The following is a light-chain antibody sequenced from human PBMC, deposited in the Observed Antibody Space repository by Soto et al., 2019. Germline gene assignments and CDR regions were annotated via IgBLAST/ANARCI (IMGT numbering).Light chain of an antibody. CDR2: EVS. Sequence: QSALTQPPSASGSPGQSVTISCTGTSSDVGKYDYVSWFQHHPGKAPKLIIYEVSKRPSGVSYRFSGSKSGNTASLTISGLQAEDEADYYCSSFSSDTTLFVFGAGTKVTVL. CDR1: SSDVGKYDY. CDR3: SSFSSDTTLFV. V-gene: IGLV2-14*01. J-gene: IGLJ1*01.